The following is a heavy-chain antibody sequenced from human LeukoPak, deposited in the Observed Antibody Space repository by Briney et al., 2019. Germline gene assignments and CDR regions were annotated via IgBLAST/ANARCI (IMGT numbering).Heavy chain of an antibody. CDR3: ARTWIGATGAILRGFDY. Sequence: GGSLRLSCAASGFTFSAYVMSWVRQPPGKGLEWVSPISGDGATTNYADSVKGRFTVSRDNSKSTLYLQMNSLRAEDTAIYYCARTWIGATGAILRGFDYWGQGTLVTVSS. D-gene: IGHD2-2*03. J-gene: IGHJ4*02. V-gene: IGHV3-23*01. CDR1: GFTFSAYV. CDR2: ISGDGATT.